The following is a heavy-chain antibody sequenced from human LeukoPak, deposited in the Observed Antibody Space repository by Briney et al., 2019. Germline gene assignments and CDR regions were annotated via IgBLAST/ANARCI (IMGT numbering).Heavy chain of an antibody. V-gene: IGHV1-8*01. CDR1: RYTFTSYD. J-gene: IGHJ5*02. D-gene: IGHD6-13*01. CDR3: ARDKVMASAGTPHWFDP. CDR2: MNPNIGNT. Sequence: ASVKVSCKASRYTFTSYDINWVRQATGQGLEWMGWMNPNIGNTGYAQKFQSRVTMTRNTSISTAYMELSTLRSEDTAVYYSARDKVMASAGTPHWFDPWGQGTLVTVSS.